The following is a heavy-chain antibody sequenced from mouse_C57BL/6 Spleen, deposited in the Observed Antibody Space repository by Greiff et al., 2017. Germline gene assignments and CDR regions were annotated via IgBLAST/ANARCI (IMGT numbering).Heavy chain of an antibody. Sequence: VQLQQPGAELVKPGASVKLSCKASGYTFTDYNMDWVKQSHGTSLEWIGDINPNNGGTIYNQKFKGKATLTVDKSSSTAYMELRSLTSEDTAVYYCARSMDYWGQGTSVTVSA. CDR1: GYTFTDYN. V-gene: IGHV1-18*01. J-gene: IGHJ4*01. CDR2: INPNNGGT. CDR3: ARSMDY.